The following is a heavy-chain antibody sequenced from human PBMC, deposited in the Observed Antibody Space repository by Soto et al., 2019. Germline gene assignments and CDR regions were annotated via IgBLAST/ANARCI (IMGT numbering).Heavy chain of an antibody. J-gene: IGHJ4*02. CDR1: GYTFTSFG. D-gene: IGHD4-17*01. CDR2: ISAYNGNT. CDR3: ARVHYGDYESSTRLVYYFDY. V-gene: IGHV1-18*01. Sequence: GASVKVSCKASGYTFTSFGISWVRQAPGQGLEWMGWISAYNGNTNYAQKLQGRVTMTTDTSTSTAYMELRSLRSDDTAVYYCARVHYGDYESSTRLVYYFDYWGQGTLVTVSS.